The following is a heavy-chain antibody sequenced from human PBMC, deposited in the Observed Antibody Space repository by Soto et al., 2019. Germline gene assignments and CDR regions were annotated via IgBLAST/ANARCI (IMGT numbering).Heavy chain of an antibody. J-gene: IGHJ5*02. CDR1: GGSFSGYY. V-gene: IGHV4-34*01. CDR3: ARGLVRAAQRQNWFDP. D-gene: IGHD2-15*01. CDR2: INHSGST. Sequence: SETLSLTCAVYGGSFSGYYWSWIRQPPGKGLEWIGEINHSGSTNYNPSLKSRVTISVDTSKNQFSLKLSSVTAADTAVYYCARGLVRAAQRQNWFDPWGQGTLVTVSS.